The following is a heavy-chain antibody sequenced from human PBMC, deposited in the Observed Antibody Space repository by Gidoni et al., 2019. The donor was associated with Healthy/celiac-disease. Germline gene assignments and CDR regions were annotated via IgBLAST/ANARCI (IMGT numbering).Heavy chain of an antibody. CDR3: TTHYYGMDV. Sequence: ASGKGLEWVGRIRSKANSNATAYAASVKGRFTISRDDSKNTAYLQMNSLKTEDTAVYYCTTHYYGMDVWGQGTTVTVSS. V-gene: IGHV3-73*01. J-gene: IGHJ6*02. CDR2: IRSKANSNAT.